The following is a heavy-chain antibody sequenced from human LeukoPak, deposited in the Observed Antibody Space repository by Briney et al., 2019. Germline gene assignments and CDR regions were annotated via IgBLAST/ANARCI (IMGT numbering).Heavy chain of an antibody. CDR1: GFTFSSYA. J-gene: IGHJ4*02. Sequence: GGSLRLSCAASGFTFSSYAMSWVRQAPGKGLEWVAFIRYDGSNKYYADSVKGRFTISRDNSKNTLYLQMNSLRAEDTAVYYCAKEMGSSTSRSPLGYWGQGTLVTVSS. V-gene: IGHV3-30*02. CDR2: IRYDGSNK. CDR3: AKEMGSSTSRSPLGY. D-gene: IGHD2-2*01.